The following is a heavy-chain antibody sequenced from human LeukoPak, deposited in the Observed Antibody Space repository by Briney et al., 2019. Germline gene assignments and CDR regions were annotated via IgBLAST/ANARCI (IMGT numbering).Heavy chain of an antibody. Sequence: ASVKVSCKVSGYTLTELSMHWVRQAPGKGREGMGGFDPEDGETIYAQKFQGRVTMTEDTSTDTAYMELSSLRSEDTAVYYSATYLRIIGRWLQYYCGQGTLVTASS. CDR1: GYTLTELS. CDR2: FDPEDGET. D-gene: IGHD5-24*01. V-gene: IGHV1-24*01. CDR3: ATYLRIIGRWLQYY. J-gene: IGHJ4*02.